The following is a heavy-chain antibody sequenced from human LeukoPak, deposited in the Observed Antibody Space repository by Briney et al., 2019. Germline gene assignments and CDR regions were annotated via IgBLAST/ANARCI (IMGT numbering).Heavy chain of an antibody. J-gene: IGHJ4*02. CDR2: IYYSGTT. Sequence: PSETLSLTCTVSGSSVSSNYWSWIRQPPGKGLEWIGYIYYSGTTTYNPSLESRFTISVDTSKNQFSLRLSSVTAADTAVYYCARIQSSSSPFDYWGQGTLVTVSS. CDR3: ARIQSSSSPFDY. D-gene: IGHD2-2*01. V-gene: IGHV4-59*02. CDR1: GSSVSSNY.